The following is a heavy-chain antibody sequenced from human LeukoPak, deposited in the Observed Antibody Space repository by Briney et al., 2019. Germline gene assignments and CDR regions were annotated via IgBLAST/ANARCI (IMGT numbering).Heavy chain of an antibody. CDR1: GGSISSGGYY. D-gene: IGHD3-22*01. CDR2: IYYSGST. V-gene: IGHV4-31*03. Sequence: PSETLSLTCTVSGGSISSGGYYWSWIRQHPGKGLEWIGYIYYSGSTYYNPSLESRVTISVDTSKNQFSLKLSSVTAADTAVYYCARDDSSGYSLDPWGQGTLVTVSS. CDR3: ARDDSSGYSLDP. J-gene: IGHJ5*02.